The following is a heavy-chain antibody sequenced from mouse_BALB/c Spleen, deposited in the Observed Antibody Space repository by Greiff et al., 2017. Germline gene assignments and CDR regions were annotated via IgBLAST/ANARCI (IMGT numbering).Heavy chain of an antibody. V-gene: IGHV1-80*01. CDR3: ARYGNLAMDY. CDR2: IYPGDGDT. CDR1: GYAFSSYW. D-gene: IGHD1-1*01. Sequence: VQLQQSGAELVRPGSSVKISCKASGYAFSSYWMNWVKQRPGQGLEWIGQIYPGDGDTNYNGKFKGKATLTADKSSSTAYMQLSSLTSEDSAVYYCARYGNLAMDYWGQGTSVTVSS. J-gene: IGHJ4*01.